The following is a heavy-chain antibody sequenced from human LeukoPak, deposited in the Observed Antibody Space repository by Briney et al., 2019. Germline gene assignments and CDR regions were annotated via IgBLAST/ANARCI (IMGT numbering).Heavy chain of an antibody. J-gene: IGHJ6*02. Sequence: GGSLRLSCAASGFAFNGYYMSWVRQAPGKGLEWVAVISYDGSNKYYADSVKGRFTISRDNSKNTLYLQMNSLRAEDTAVYYCARDIVVVVAATPGGYNYYGMDVWGQGTTVTVSS. CDR2: ISYDGSNK. CDR1: GFAFNGYY. CDR3: ARDIVVVVAATPGGYNYYGMDV. D-gene: IGHD2-15*01. V-gene: IGHV3-30*03.